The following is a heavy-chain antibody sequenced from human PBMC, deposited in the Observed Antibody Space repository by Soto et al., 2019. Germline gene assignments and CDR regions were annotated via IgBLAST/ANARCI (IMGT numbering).Heavy chain of an antibody. CDR1: GYISKNYW. Sequence: ESLKISCKASGYISKNYWIGWVRRMPGQGLEWMGIIFPDDSDTRYSPSFQGHVTISVDKSISTAYVQWSSLKASDSAIYYCFRGGVTSRTFDYWGQGTLVTVSS. CDR2: IFPDDSDT. D-gene: IGHD3-16*01. CDR3: FRGGVTSRTFDY. V-gene: IGHV5-51*01. J-gene: IGHJ4*02.